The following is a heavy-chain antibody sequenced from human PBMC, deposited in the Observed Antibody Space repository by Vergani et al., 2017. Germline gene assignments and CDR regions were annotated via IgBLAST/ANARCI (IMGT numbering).Heavy chain of an antibody. CDR2: IYRTGRT. Sequence: QVQLQESGPGLVKPSETLSLTCAVSGFSIDNGYYWDWIRQPPGKGLEWIGSIYRTGRTHFNPSLKSRVTISVDTSNNHFSLRLNSLTAADTAVYYCARRSGSVYDIFSGTQYLFDVWGEGTLVTVSS. D-gene: IGHD3-9*01. CDR1: GFSIDNGYY. J-gene: IGHJ4*02. CDR3: ARRSGSVYDIFSGTQYLFDV. V-gene: IGHV4-38-2*01.